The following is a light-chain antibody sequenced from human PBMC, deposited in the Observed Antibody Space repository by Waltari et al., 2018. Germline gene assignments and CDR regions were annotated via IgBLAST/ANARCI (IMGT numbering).Light chain of an antibody. V-gene: IGKV1-5*03. J-gene: IGKJ2*01. CDR3: QQYNSYSPT. CDR1: QSISSW. Sequence: DIQMTQSPSTLSASVGDRVTITCRASQSISSWLAWYQQKPGKAPKLLIYKASSLESVVPSRFSGSGSGTEFTLTISSLQPDDFATYYCQQYNSYSPTFGQGTKLESK. CDR2: KAS.